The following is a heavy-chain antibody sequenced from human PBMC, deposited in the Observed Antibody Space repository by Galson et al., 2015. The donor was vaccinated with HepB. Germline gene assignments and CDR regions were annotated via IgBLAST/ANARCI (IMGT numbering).Heavy chain of an antibody. CDR2: IYYNGNT. J-gene: IGHJ5*02. V-gene: IGHV4-31*03. Sequence: TLSLTCTVSGGSITSGGYYWSWIRQHPGKGLEWIGHIYYNGNTYYNSSLKSRVTISIDTSKNQFSLKLTSVTAADTAMYYCASHWGILTGDTNWFDPWGQGTLVTVSS. CDR1: GGSITSGGYY. D-gene: IGHD3-9*01. CDR3: ASHWGILTGDTNWFDP.